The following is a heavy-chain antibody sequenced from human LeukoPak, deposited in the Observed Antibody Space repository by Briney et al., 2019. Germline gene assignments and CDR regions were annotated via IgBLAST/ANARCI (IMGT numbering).Heavy chain of an antibody. J-gene: IGHJ4*02. CDR2: IYYSGST. CDR3: ARDGYSSSWQAFDY. D-gene: IGHD6-13*01. Sequence: PSETLSLTCTVSGGSISSYYWSWIRQPAGKGLEWIGYIYYSGSTNYNPSLKSRVTISVDTSKNQFSLKLSSVTAADTAVYYCARDGYSSSWQAFDYWGQGTLVTVSS. V-gene: IGHV4-59*01. CDR1: GGSISSYY.